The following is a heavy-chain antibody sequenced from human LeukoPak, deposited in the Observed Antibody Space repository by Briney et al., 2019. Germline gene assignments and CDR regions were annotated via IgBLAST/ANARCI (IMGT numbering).Heavy chain of an antibody. J-gene: IGHJ4*02. D-gene: IGHD4-17*01. CDR3: ARVGTVTYYFDY. CDR2: IYYSGST. V-gene: IGHV4-59*01. Sequence: SETLSLTCTVSGGSISSYYLSWIRQPPGKELEWIGYIYYSGSTNYNPSLKSRVTISVDTSKNQFSLKLSSVTAADTAVYYCARVGTVTYYFDYWGQGTLVTVSS. CDR1: GGSISSYY.